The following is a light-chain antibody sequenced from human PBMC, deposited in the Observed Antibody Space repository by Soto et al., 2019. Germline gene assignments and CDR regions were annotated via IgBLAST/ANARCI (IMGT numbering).Light chain of an antibody. J-gene: IGLJ7*01. CDR1: SSNIGSNY. Sequence: QLVLTQPPSASGTPGQRVTISCSGSSSNIGSNYVYWYQQLPGTAPKLLIYRNNQRPSGVPDRFSVSKSGTSASLAISGLRSDDEADYYCAAWDDSLSGAVFGGGTQLTVL. CDR3: AAWDDSLSGAV. CDR2: RNN. V-gene: IGLV1-47*01.